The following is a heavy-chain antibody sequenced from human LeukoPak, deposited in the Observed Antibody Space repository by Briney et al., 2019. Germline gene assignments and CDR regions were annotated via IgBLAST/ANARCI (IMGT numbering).Heavy chain of an antibody. CDR2: VVGSGGST. D-gene: IGHD6-19*01. CDR3: AKAQLSSGWYYFDP. V-gene: IGHV3-23*01. Sequence: GGSLRLSCAASGFTFSSYAMDWVRQAPGKRLEWVSSVVGSGGSTYYADSVEGRFTIPRDNSQNTLYLQMNSLRAEDTAVYYCAKAQLSSGWYYFDPWGRGTLVTVSS. J-gene: IGHJ2*01. CDR1: GFTFSSYA.